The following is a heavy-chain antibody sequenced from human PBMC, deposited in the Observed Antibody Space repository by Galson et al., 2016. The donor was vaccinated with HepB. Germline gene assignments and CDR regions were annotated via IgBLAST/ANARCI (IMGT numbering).Heavy chain of an antibody. Sequence: SLTLSCAASGFTFSSYAMHWVRQAPGKGLEWVAVISYDGSHKYYAASVKGRFTISRDNSKNTLSRQMNSLRAEETAVYYCAKNDILAGYSAFDYWGQGTLVTVSS. V-gene: IGHV3-30*18. J-gene: IGHJ4*02. CDR1: GFTFSSYA. CDR2: ISYDGSHK. CDR3: AKNDILAGYSAFDY. D-gene: IGHD3-9*01.